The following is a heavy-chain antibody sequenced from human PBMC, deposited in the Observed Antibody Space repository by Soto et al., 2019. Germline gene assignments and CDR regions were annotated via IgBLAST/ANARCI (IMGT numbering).Heavy chain of an antibody. CDR2: IYWDDDK. V-gene: IGHV2-5*02. D-gene: IGHD3-22*01. Sequence: QITLKESGPTLVKPTQTLTLTCTFSGFSLSTSGVGVGWIRQPPGKALEWLALIYWDDDKRYSPSLKSRLTIPKDTSKNPVVLTMTNMDPVDTATYYCAHSLIGYYYDSSGSNWFDPWGQGTLVTVSS. J-gene: IGHJ5*02. CDR1: GFSLSTSGVG. CDR3: AHSLIGYYYDSSGSNWFDP.